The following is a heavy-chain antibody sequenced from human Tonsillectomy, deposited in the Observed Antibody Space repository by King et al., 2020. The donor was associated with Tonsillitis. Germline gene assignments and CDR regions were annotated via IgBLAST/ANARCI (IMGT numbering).Heavy chain of an antibody. CDR2: IKTKTDGTTT. Sequence: VQLVESGGGLVKPGGSLRLSCAASGFTFSNAWMSWVRQAPGKGLEWVGRIKTKTDGTTTDYAAPVKGRFTISRDDSKSTQYLQMNSLKSEDTAVYYCTTWGGSNWGQGTLVTVSS. J-gene: IGHJ4*02. V-gene: IGHV3-15*01. D-gene: IGHD3-16*01. CDR3: TTWGGSN. CDR1: GFTFSNAW.